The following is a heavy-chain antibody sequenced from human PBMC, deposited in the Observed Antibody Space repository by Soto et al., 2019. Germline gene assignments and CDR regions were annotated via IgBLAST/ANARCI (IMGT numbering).Heavy chain of an antibody. CDR1: GGSISSYY. V-gene: IGHV4-59*08. CDR3: ARHSPYCGGDCYSYDC. Sequence: PSETLSLTCTVSGGSISSYYLSWIRQHPGKGLEWIGYIYYSESTNYNPSLKSRVTISVDTSKNQFSLKLSSVTAADTAVYYCARHSPYCGGDCYSYDCWGQGTLVTVSS. J-gene: IGHJ4*02. CDR2: IYYSEST. D-gene: IGHD2-21*02.